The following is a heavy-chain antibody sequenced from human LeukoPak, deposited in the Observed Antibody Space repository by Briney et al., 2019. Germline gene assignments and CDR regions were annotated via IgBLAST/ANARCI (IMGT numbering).Heavy chain of an antibody. CDR1: GFTFSRSG. J-gene: IGHJ4*02. Sequence: GGSLRLSCAASGFTFSRSGMHWVRQPPGRGLEWVAFIRYDGSNKHYADSVKGRFTISRDNSKHTLFLQMNSVRAEDTALYYCARYGNAFDYWGQGTLVTISS. CDR3: ARYGNAFDY. V-gene: IGHV3-30*02. CDR2: IRYDGSNK. D-gene: IGHD2-15*01.